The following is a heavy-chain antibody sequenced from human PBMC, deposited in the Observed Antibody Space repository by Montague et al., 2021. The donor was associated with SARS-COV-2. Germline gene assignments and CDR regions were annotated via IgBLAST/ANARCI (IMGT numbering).Heavy chain of an antibody. J-gene: IGHJ6*02. CDR3: ARGPKYSSGWTGYYYGLDV. Sequence: SRSLSWSASGFIFRSYVMHWVRQAPGKGLEWMAVIWYDESKEYYADSVKGRFIISRDTSKDILFLQMSSLRVEDTAVYYCARGPKYSSGWTGYYYGLDVWGPGTTVTVSS. CDR1: GFIFRSYV. CDR2: IWYDESKE. V-gene: IGHV3-33*01. D-gene: IGHD6-19*01.